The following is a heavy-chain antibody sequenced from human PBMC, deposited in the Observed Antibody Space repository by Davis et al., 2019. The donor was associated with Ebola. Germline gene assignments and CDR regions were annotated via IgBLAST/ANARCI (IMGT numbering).Heavy chain of an antibody. CDR2: ISGSSSDI. V-gene: IGHV3-21*04. D-gene: IGHD3-22*01. CDR1: GFTFSSNT. J-gene: IGHJ4*02. CDR3: ARRYYYDSSGPLFY. Sequence: GGSLRLSCAASGFTFSSNTMHWVRQAPGKGLEWVSSISGSSSDIYYADSMKGRFTISRDNAKKSLYLQMDSLRAEDTAVYYCARRYYYDSSGPLFYWGQGTLVTVSS.